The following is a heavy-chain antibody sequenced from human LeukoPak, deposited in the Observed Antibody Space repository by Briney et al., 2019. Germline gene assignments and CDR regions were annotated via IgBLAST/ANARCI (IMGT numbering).Heavy chain of an antibody. CDR3: ARDYGDYFDY. V-gene: IGHV1-46*01. J-gene: IGHJ4*02. Sequence: ASVKVSCTASGYTFTSYAMNWVRQAPGQGLEWMGGFNPSGGSTTYAQKFQGRVTMTTDTSTSTVYMELSSLRSEDTAVYYCARDYGDYFDYWGQGTLVTVSS. CDR2: FNPSGGST. D-gene: IGHD4-17*01. CDR1: GYTFTSYA.